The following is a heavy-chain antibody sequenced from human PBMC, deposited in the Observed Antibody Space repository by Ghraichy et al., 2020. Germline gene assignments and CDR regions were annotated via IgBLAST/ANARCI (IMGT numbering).Heavy chain of an antibody. D-gene: IGHD1-1*01. Sequence: GGSLRLSCAASGFTFSDYYMSWIRQAPGKGLEWVSYISSSGSTIYYADSVKGRFTISRDNAKNSLYLQMNSLRAEDTAVYYCARDPSLGNWNYYYYYYMDVWGKGTTVTVSS. CDR2: ISSSGSTI. J-gene: IGHJ6*03. CDR3: ARDPSLGNWNYYYYYYMDV. V-gene: IGHV3-11*01. CDR1: GFTFSDYY.